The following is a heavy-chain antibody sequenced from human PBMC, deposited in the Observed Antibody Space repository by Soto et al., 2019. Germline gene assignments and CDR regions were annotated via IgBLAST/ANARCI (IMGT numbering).Heavy chain of an antibody. CDR1: GGSISSYY. V-gene: IGHV4-59*01. D-gene: IGHD2-15*01. CDR3: ARTGKYCSGGSCYNYYYMDV. J-gene: IGHJ6*03. CDR2: IYYSGST. Sequence: SETLSLTCTVSGGSISSYYWSWIRQPPGKGLEWIGYIYYSGSTNYNPSLKSRVTISVDTSKNQFSLKLSSVTAADTAVYYCARTGKYCSGGSCYNYYYMDVWGKGTTVTVSS.